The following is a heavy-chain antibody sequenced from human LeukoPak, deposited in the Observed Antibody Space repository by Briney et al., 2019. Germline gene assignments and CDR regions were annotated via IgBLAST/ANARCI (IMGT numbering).Heavy chain of an antibody. CDR1: GFTFSSYS. D-gene: IGHD3-22*01. CDR2: ISSSSSYI. V-gene: IGHV3-21*01. Sequence: GGSLRLSCAASGFTFSSYSMNWVRQAPGKGLEWVSSISSSSSYIYYADSVKGRFTISRDNAKNSLYLQMNSLRAEDTAVYYCARGFSYDSSGYYADWFDPWGQGTLVTVSS. J-gene: IGHJ5*02. CDR3: ARGFSYDSSGYYADWFDP.